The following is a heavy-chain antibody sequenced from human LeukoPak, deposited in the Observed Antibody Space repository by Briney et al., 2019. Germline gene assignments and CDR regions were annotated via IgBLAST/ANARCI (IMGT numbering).Heavy chain of an antibody. CDR1: GFTFGSFS. D-gene: IGHD7-27*01. V-gene: IGHV3-48*01. Sequence: GGSLRLSCAASGFTFGSFSMNWVRQAPGKGLEWVSYISSSSKNTYYADSVKGRFTISRDNAKNSLYLQMNSLRAEDTAVYYCARDLNWAFDYWGRGTLVIVSS. J-gene: IGHJ4*02. CDR3: ARDLNWAFDY. CDR2: ISSSSKNT.